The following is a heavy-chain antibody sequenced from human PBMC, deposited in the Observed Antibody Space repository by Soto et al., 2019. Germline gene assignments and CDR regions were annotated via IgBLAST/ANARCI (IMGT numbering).Heavy chain of an antibody. V-gene: IGHV1-69*04. CDR1: GGGLTWNS. Sequence: QVQVAQPGVEVRKPGSSVKVSCEAPGGGLTWNSIAWVRQAPGQGLEWMGRIRPILDVIYYAQKFEGRVTFTADIATGTVYMDLNNLTFADTALYYCAKDSLSLFSGQSHSYYMDVWGDGTAVAVSS. J-gene: IGHJ6*03. CDR2: IRPILDVI. D-gene: IGHD6-19*01. CDR3: AKDSLSLFSGQSHSYYMDV.